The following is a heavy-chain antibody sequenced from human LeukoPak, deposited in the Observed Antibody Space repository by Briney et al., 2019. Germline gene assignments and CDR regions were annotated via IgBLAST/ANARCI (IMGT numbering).Heavy chain of an antibody. J-gene: IGHJ4*02. Sequence: GGSLRLSCAASGFTFSSDAMSWVRQAPGKGLEWVSAISGSGGSTYYADSVKGRFTISRDNSKNTLYLQMNSLRAEDTAVYYCAKGLRGYSYGYADYWGQGALVTVSS. D-gene: IGHD5-18*01. CDR1: GFTFSSDA. CDR2: ISGSGGST. CDR3: AKGLRGYSYGYADY. V-gene: IGHV3-23*01.